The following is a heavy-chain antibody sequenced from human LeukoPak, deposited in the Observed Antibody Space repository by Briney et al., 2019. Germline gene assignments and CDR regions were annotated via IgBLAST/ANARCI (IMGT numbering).Heavy chain of an antibody. D-gene: IGHD6-19*01. CDR1: GYTFTSCD. Sequence: ASAKVSCKASGYTFTSCDINWVRQATGQGLEWMGWMNPNSGNTGYGQSFQGRITMTRDTSIGTAYMELSNLTSEDTAIYYCTRGSSGRRDNWGQGTLVTVSA. CDR3: TRGSSGRRDN. CDR2: MNPNSGNT. J-gene: IGHJ4*02. V-gene: IGHV1-8*01.